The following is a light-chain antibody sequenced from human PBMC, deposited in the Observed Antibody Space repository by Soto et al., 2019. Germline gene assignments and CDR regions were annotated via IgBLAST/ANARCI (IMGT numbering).Light chain of an antibody. CDR2: DTS. J-gene: IGLJ2*01. CDR3: LLSYGGARRV. V-gene: IGLV7-46*01. CDR1: TGAVTSGHY. Sequence: QAVVTQEPSLNVSPGGTVTLTCASSTGAVTSGHYPYWFQQKPGQAPRTLIYDTSNKHSWTPARFSGSLVGGKPALTLSGAQPEDEAEYFCLLSYGGARRVFGGGTKLTVL.